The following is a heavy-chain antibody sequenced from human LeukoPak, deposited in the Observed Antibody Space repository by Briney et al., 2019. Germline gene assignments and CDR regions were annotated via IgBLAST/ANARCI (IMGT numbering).Heavy chain of an antibody. CDR1: GFTFSSYA. D-gene: IGHD6-25*01. CDR2: ISAGGDTT. J-gene: IGHJ4*02. Sequence: PGGSLRLSCAASGFTFSSYAMSWVRQAPGEGVEWVSGISAGGDTTYTADSVRGRFTISRDNSNNTLYLQMNILTAEDTAVYYCAAISYSGTWPVGYWGQGILVTVTA. CDR3: AAISYSGTWPVGY. V-gene: IGHV3-23*01.